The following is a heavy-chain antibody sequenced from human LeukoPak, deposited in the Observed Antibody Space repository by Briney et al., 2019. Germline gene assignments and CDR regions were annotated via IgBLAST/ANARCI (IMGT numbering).Heavy chain of an antibody. J-gene: IGHJ4*02. D-gene: IGHD4-11*01. CDR3: AATQSPGYSDYGAIDY. Sequence: SVKVSCKASGFTFSSSAMPWVRQARGQRLEWIGWIVVDSGNTNYAQKFQERVTITRDMSTSTAYMELSSLKSEDTAVYYCAATQSPGYSDYGAIDYWGQGTLVTVSP. V-gene: IGHV1-58*02. CDR1: GFTFSSSA. CDR2: IVVDSGNT.